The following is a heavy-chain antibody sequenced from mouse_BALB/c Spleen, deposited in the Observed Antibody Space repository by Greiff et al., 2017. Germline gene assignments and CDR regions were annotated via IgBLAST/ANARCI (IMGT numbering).Heavy chain of an antibody. CDR2: IYPGDGDT. CDR3: AARSTMSTRGAWFAY. J-gene: IGHJ3*01. CDR1: GFAFSSYW. V-gene: IGHV1-80*01. D-gene: IGHD2-4*01. Sequence: VMLVESGAELVRPGSSVKMSCTASGFAFSSYWMNWVKQRPGRGLEWIGQIYPGDGDTNYNGKFKGKATLTADKSSSTAYVQLSSLTSEDSAVYFCAARSTMSTRGAWFAYWGQGTLVTVSA.